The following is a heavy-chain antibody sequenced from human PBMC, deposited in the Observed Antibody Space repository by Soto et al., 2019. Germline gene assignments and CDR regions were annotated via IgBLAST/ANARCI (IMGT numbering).Heavy chain of an antibody. V-gene: IGHV3-30-3*02. J-gene: IGHJ4*02. CDR2: ISYDGSNK. CDR3: AKSLSAIPGDS. D-gene: IGHD2-2*01. Sequence: GGSLRLSCAASGFTFSRYAMHWVRQAPGKGLEWVAVISYDGSNKYYADSVKGRFTISRDNSKSSLYLQMTSLRAEDTAVYYCAKSLSAIPGDSWGQGTLVTVSS. CDR1: GFTFSRYA.